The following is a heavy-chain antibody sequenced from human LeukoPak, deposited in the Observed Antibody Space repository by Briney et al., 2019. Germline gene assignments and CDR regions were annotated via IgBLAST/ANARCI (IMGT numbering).Heavy chain of an antibody. D-gene: IGHD2-21*02. CDR2: INTGNGNT. Sequence: ASVKVSCKASGYTFTSYAMRWVRQAPGQRLECMGWINTGNGNTKYSQKFQGRVTITRDTSASIAYMDLSSLRSEDTAVYYCARNTETAIPLPYYFDYWGQGTLVTVSS. CDR1: GYTFTSYA. V-gene: IGHV1-3*04. CDR3: ARNTETAIPLPYYFDY. J-gene: IGHJ4*02.